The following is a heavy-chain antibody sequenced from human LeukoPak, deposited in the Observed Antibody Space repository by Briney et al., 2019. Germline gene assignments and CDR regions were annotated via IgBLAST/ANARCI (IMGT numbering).Heavy chain of an antibody. D-gene: IGHD3-10*01. J-gene: IGHJ1*01. CDR1: GFTFSSYG. CDR2: ISYDGSNK. CDR3: AITIRGLEYFQH. V-gene: IGHV3-30*03. Sequence: GGSLRLSCAASGFTFSSYGMHWVRHAPGKGLEWVAVISYDGSNKYYEDYVKGRFTISRDNSKNTQYLQMNSLRAEDTAVYYCAITIRGLEYFQHWGQGTLVTVSS.